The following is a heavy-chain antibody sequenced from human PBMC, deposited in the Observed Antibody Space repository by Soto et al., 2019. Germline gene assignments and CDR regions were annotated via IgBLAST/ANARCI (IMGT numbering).Heavy chain of an antibody. V-gene: IGHV3-23*01. J-gene: IGHJ5*02. D-gene: IGHD6-13*01. Sequence: EVQLLESGGGLVQPGGSLRLSCAASGFTFSNYAMNWVRQAPGKGLEWVSTIGGSGGATYYADSVKGRFTISRDNYKNTLYLQMNSLRAEDTAIYYCAKASSSWPNSWFDPWGQGTLVIVSS. CDR3: AKASSSWPNSWFDP. CDR1: GFTFSNYA. CDR2: IGGSGGAT.